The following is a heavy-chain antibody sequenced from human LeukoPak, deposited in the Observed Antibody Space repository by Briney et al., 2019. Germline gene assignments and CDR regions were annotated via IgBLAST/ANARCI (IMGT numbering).Heavy chain of an antibody. V-gene: IGHV1-69*01. Sequence: ASVKVSSKASGGTFSSYAISWVRQAPGQGLEWMGGIIPIFGTANYAQKFQGRVTITADESTSTAYMELSSLRSEDTAVYYCARGGYVGAFDYWGQGTLVTVSS. CDR1: GGTFSSYA. CDR3: ARGGYVGAFDY. CDR2: IIPIFGTA. J-gene: IGHJ4*02. D-gene: IGHD5-12*01.